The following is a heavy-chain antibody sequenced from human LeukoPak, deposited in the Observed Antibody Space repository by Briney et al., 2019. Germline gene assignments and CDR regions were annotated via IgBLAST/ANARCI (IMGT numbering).Heavy chain of an antibody. Sequence: PGGSLRLSCAASGLTLSDVWVSWVRQAPGMGLEWLGRIKIKSEDGTQDYAAPVRGRFTISRDDSENLVYLQMSSLKIEDTAVYYCATHDYRFLNRYYFDYWGQGTLVTVSS. V-gene: IGHV3-15*01. CDR2: IKIKSEDGTQ. CDR3: ATHDYRFLNRYYFDY. CDR1: GLTLSDVW. J-gene: IGHJ4*02. D-gene: IGHD4-11*01.